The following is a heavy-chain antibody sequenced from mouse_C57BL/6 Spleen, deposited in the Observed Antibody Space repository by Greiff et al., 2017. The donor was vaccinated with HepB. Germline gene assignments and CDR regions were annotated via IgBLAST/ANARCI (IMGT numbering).Heavy chain of an antibody. CDR1: GYTFTSYG. CDR2: IYPRSGNT. D-gene: IGHD1-1*01. V-gene: IGHV1-81*01. J-gene: IGHJ2*01. Sequence: QVQLQQSGAELARPGASVKLSCKASGYTFTSYGISWVKQRTGQGLEWIGEIYPRSGNTYYNEKFKGKATLTADKSSSTAYMELRSLTSEDSAVYFCARGPSLITTVVATGDYWGQGTTLTVSS. CDR3: ARGPSLITTVVATGDY.